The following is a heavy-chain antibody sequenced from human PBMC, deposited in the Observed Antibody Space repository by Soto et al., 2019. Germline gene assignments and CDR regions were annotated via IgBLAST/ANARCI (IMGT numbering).Heavy chain of an antibody. J-gene: IGHJ4*02. V-gene: IGHV3-23*01. Sequence: EVQLLESGGGLVQPGGSLRLSCAASGFTFSSYVMSWVRQAPGEGLEWVSAISGSGGSTYYADSVEGRFTISRDISKNTLWLQMSSLRAEDTAVYYCAKGSASGLPYYFDYWGQGTLVSVSS. CDR1: GFTFSSYV. CDR2: ISGSGGST. CDR3: AKGSASGLPYYFDY.